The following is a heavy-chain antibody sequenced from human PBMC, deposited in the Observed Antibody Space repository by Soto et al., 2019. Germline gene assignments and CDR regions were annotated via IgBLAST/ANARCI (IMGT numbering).Heavy chain of an antibody. J-gene: IGHJ6*02. V-gene: IGHV3-30*18. Sequence: QVQLVESGGGVVQPGRSLRLSCAASGFTFSTYGMHWVRQGPGKGLGRVAVISYDGSNTYYADSVKGRFTISRDNSKNALYLQMNSLRAEDTAVYLCPKERPSLEYLIPSSEGMDVWGQGTTVTVSS. D-gene: IGHD3-3*02. CDR2: ISYDGSNT. CDR1: GFTFSTYG. CDR3: PKERPSLEYLIPSSEGMDV.